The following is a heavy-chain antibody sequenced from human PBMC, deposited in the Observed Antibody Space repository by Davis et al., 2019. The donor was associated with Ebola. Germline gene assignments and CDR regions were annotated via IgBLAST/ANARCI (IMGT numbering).Heavy chain of an antibody. D-gene: IGHD4-17*01. V-gene: IGHV1-69*06. CDR1: GGTFSSYA. J-gene: IGHJ5*02. CDR2: IIPIFGTA. Sequence: SSVTVSCKASGGTFSSYAISWVRQAPGQGLEWMGGIIPIFGTANYAQKFQGRVTITADKSTSTAYMELSSLRSEDTAVYYCARDDYGDNWFDPWGQGTLVTVSS. CDR3: ARDDYGDNWFDP.